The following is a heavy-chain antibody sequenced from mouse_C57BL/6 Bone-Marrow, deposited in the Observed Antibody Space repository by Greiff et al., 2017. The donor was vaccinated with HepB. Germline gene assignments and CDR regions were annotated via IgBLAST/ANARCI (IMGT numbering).Heavy chain of an antibody. CDR2: INPYNGGT. Sequence: EVQLQQSGPVLVKPGASVKVSCKASGYTFTDYYMNWVKQSHGKSLEWIGVINPYNGGTSYNQKFKGKATLTVAKSSSTAYMELNSLTSEDSAVYYCASPSSGSYWYFDVWGTGTTVTVSS. V-gene: IGHV1-19*01. J-gene: IGHJ1*03. CDR3: ASPSSGSYWYFDV. CDR1: GYTFTDYY.